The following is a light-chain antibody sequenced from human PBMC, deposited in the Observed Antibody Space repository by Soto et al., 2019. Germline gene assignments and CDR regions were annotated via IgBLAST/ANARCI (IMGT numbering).Light chain of an antibody. CDR2: GAT. CDR1: GSDIGAYNF. CDR3: YSYAGRNIWV. Sequence: QSALAQPPSASGSPGQSVTSSSTGSGSDIGAYNFVSWYQQHPAKAPKLMIFGATERPSGVPDRFSGSKSGNTASLSVSGLQADDEAVYYCYSYAGRNIWVFGGGTKHTVL. J-gene: IGLJ3*02. V-gene: IGLV2-8*01.